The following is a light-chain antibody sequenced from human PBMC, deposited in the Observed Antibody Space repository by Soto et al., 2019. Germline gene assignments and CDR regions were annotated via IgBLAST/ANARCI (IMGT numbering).Light chain of an antibody. CDR2: DAS. J-gene: IGKJ1*01. CDR3: QQYNSYSWT. Sequence: IRVTQSPSTLSASVGDRVTITCRASQSISIWLAWYQQKPGKAPKLLIYDASSLESGVPSRFSGSGSGTEFTLTISSLQPDDFATYYCQQYNSYSWTFGQGTKVDIK. V-gene: IGKV1-5*01. CDR1: QSISIW.